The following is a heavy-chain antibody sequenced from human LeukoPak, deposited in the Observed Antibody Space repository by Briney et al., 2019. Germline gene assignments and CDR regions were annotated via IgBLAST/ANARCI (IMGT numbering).Heavy chain of an antibody. D-gene: IGHD6-13*01. Sequence: ASVTVSCMASVYTFTGYYMHWVRQAPGQGLEWMGWINPNSGGTNYAQKFQGRVTMTRDTSISTAYMELSRLRSDDTAVYYCARDRWTAAGPFDYWGQGSMVTVSS. CDR1: VYTFTGYY. CDR3: ARDRWTAAGPFDY. V-gene: IGHV1-2*02. J-gene: IGHJ4*02. CDR2: INPNSGGT.